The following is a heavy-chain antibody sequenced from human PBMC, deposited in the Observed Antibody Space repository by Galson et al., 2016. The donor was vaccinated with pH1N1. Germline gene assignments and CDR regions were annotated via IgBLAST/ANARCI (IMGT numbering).Heavy chain of an antibody. CDR2: VFASGNT. CDR3: ARARPTCDLLDDSLDI. CDR1: GGSIGGGYYI. J-gene: IGHJ3*02. D-gene: IGHD2-21*02. V-gene: IGHV4-61*02. Sequence: TLSLTCTVSGGSIGGGYYIWTWIRQPAGKGLEWIGRVFASGNTNYNPSPPGRVTISLDTSKSQFSLQLSSVIAADTAVYFCARARPTCDLLDDSLDIWGQGTVVAVSS.